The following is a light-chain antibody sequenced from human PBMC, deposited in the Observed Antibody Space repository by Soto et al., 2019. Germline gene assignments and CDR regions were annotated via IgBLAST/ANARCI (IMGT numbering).Light chain of an antibody. V-gene: IGLV2-11*01. Sequence: QSVLTQPRSVSGSPGQSVTISCTGTYSDVGLYDYVSWYQQYPGKAPKLIIYDVTQRPSGVPDRFSGSKSGHTASLTISGLKVEDEAAYYCCSYTGINTWVVGGGTKVNVL. CDR3: CSYTGINTWV. J-gene: IGLJ2*01. CDR2: DVT. CDR1: YSDVGLYDY.